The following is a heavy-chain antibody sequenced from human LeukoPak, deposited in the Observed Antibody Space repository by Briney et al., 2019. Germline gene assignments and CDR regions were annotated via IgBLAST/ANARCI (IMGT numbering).Heavy chain of an antibody. CDR1: GGSFSGYY. D-gene: IGHD3-22*01. Sequence: SETLSLTCAVYGGSFSGYYWSWIRRPPGKGLEWIGEINHSGSTNYNPSLKSRVTISVDTSKNQFSLKLSSVTAADTAVYYCARRGYDSSGYYYAYWGQGTLVTVSS. CDR3: ARRGYDSSGYYYAY. CDR2: INHSGST. J-gene: IGHJ4*02. V-gene: IGHV4-34*01.